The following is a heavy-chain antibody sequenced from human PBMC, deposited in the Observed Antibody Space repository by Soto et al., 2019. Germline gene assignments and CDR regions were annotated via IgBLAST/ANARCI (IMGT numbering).Heavy chain of an antibody. V-gene: IGHV4-30-2*01. CDR1: GGSISSGGYY. J-gene: IGHJ4*02. D-gene: IGHD4-17*01. CDR3: ARGMTTVTTFYY. CDR2: IYQSGST. Sequence: QLQLQESGSGLVKPSQTLSLTCAVSGGSISSGGYYCNWIRQPPGKGLEWIGYIYQSGSTYYNPALNSRRTISVDRSKKQFSLKLSSVSAADPAVYHCARGMTTVTTFYYGGQGTLVTFS.